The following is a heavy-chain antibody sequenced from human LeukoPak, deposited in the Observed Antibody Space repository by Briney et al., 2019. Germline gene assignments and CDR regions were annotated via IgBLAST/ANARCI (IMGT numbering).Heavy chain of an antibody. J-gene: IGHJ4*02. CDR1: GFTFNSYW. Sequence: GGSLRLSCAASGFTFNSYWMSWVRQAPGEGLEWVANIKQDGSDKYFVDSVKGRFTISRDNAKNTVYLQMNSLRAEDTAVYYCVRDNRSYNFDYWGQGTLVTVSS. CDR2: IKQDGSDK. V-gene: IGHV3-7*01. CDR3: VRDNRSYNFDY. D-gene: IGHD1-26*01.